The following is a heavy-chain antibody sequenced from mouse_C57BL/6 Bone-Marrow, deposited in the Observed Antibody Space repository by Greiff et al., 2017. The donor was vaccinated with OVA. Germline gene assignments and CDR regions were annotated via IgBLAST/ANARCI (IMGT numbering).Heavy chain of an antibody. J-gene: IGHJ4*01. V-gene: IGHV5-17*01. CDR3: ARNSMDY. CDR1: GFTFSDYG. Sequence: DVMLVESGGGLVKPGGSLKLSCAASGFTFSDYGMHWVRQAPEKVLEWVAYISSGSSTIYYADTVKGRFTISRDNAKNTLFLQMTSLRSEDTAMYYCARNSMDYWGQGTSVTVSS. CDR2: ISSGSSTI.